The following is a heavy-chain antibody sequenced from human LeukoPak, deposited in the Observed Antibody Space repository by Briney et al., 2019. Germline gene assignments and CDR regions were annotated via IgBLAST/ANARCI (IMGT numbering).Heavy chain of an antibody. CDR3: ARSRGSCYSCGDY. CDR1: GGTFSRYA. Sequence: SVKVSCKASGGTFSRYAINWVRQAPGQGLEWMGGIIPIFGTANYAQKFQGRVTITADESTSAAYMELSSLRSEDTAVYYCARSRGSCYSCGDYWGQGTLVTVSS. J-gene: IGHJ4*02. V-gene: IGHV1-69*13. D-gene: IGHD2-15*01. CDR2: IIPIFGTA.